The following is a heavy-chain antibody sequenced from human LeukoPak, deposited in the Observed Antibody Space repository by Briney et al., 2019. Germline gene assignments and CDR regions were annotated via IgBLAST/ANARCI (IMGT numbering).Heavy chain of an antibody. Sequence: GASVKVSCKASGYTSTSYDINWVRQATGQGLEWMGWMNPNSGNTGYAQKFQGRVTITRNTSISTAYMELSSLRSEDTAVYYCARGHVVVVAAPYYYYYMDVWGKGTTVTVSS. CDR2: MNPNSGNT. CDR3: ARGHVVVVAAPYYYYYMDV. CDR1: GYTSTSYD. V-gene: IGHV1-8*03. D-gene: IGHD2-15*01. J-gene: IGHJ6*03.